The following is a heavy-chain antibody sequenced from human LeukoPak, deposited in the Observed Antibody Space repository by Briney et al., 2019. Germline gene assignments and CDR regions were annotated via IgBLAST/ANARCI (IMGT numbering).Heavy chain of an antibody. CDR3: AKDGGVRHYYYYMDV. V-gene: IGHV3-23*01. CDR2: ISGRDGRT. D-gene: IGHD3-16*01. CDR1: GLTFYTYA. Sequence: GGSLRLSCEVSGLTFYTYAMSWVRQAPGKGLEWVSAISGRDGRTYYSDSVKGRFTISRDNSENTLNLQMNSLGVEDTAVYYCAKDGGVRHYYYYMDVWGKGTTVTVSS. J-gene: IGHJ6*03.